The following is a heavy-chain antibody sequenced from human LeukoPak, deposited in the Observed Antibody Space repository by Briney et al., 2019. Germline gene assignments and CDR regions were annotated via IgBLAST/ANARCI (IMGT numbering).Heavy chain of an antibody. CDR1: GGSFSGYY. V-gene: IGHV4-34*01. J-gene: IGHJ4*02. Sequence: SETLSLTCAVYGGSFSGYYWSWIRQPPGKRLEWIGEINHSGSTNYNPSLKSRVTISVDTSKNQFSLKLSSVTAADTAVYYCAATYYDFWSGYYYFDYWGQGTLVTVSS. D-gene: IGHD3-3*01. CDR2: INHSGST. CDR3: AATYYDFWSGYYYFDY.